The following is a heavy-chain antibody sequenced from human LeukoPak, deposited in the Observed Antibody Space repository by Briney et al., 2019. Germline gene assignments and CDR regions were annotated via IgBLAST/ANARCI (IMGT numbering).Heavy chain of an antibody. CDR3: ARTDPGYSYGLFMDV. Sequence: SETLSLTCTVSGGSIRSYYWSWIRQPPGKGLEWIGYIYYSGSTNYNPSLKSRVTISVDTSKNQFSLKLSSVTAADTAVYYCARTDPGYSYGLFMDVWGKGTTITVSS. CDR2: IYYSGST. D-gene: IGHD5-18*01. J-gene: IGHJ6*03. CDR1: GGSIRSYY. V-gene: IGHV4-59*01.